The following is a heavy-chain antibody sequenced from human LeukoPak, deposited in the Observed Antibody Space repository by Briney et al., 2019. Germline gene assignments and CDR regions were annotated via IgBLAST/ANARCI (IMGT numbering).Heavy chain of an antibody. Sequence: GGSLRLSCAGSGFLFNANWMTWVRQAPGKGLEWVATIKQDGSEKYYEDSVKGRFTISRDNAKKSMYLDMKTLRAEDTAVYYCATDSGYKTFDIWGQGTMVTVSS. CDR3: ATDSGYKTFDI. CDR2: IKQDGSEK. D-gene: IGHD5-12*01. J-gene: IGHJ3*02. CDR1: GFLFNANW. V-gene: IGHV3-7*01.